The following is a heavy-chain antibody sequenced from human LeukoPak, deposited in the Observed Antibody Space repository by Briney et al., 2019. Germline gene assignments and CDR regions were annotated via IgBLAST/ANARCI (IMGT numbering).Heavy chain of an antibody. CDR2: IYHSGST. CDR3: ARDRPYDILTGYDAFDI. D-gene: IGHD3-9*01. CDR1: GDSISSYY. J-gene: IGHJ3*02. Sequence: TPSETLSLTCTVSGDSISSYYWSWIRQPPGKGLEWLGYIYHSGSTNYNPSLKSRVTISVDTSKNQFSLKLSSVTAADTAVYYCARDRPYDILTGYDAFDIWGQGTMVTVSS. V-gene: IGHV4-59*12.